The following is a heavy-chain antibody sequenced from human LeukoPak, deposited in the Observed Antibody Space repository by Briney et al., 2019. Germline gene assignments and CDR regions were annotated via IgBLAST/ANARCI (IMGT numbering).Heavy chain of an antibody. CDR1: GCTFPSYF. Sequence: ASVKVSCKASGCTFPSYFMHWVRQAPGQGLEWMGIINPTGGSTTYAQKFQGRVTMTRDTSTSTVYMELSSLRSDDTAVYYCARDQEGFDYWGQGTLVTVSS. V-gene: IGHV1-46*01. CDR2: INPTGGST. J-gene: IGHJ4*02. CDR3: ARDQEGFDY.